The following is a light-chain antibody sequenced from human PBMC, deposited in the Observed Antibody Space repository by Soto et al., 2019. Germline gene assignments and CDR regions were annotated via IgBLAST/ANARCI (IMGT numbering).Light chain of an antibody. J-gene: IGLJ2*01. CDR3: LLSYRGPVV. V-gene: IGLV7-46*01. CDR1: TGAVTSGHY. CDR2: DTS. Sequence: QAVVTQEPSLTVSPGGTVTLTCGSSTGAVTSGHYPYWFQQKPGQAPRTLIYDTSNTYSWTPARFSGSLLGGKAALTLSGAQPEDEADYYCLLSYRGPVVFGGGTKLTVL.